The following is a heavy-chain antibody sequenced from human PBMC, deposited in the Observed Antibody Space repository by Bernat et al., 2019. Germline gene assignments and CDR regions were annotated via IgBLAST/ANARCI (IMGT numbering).Heavy chain of an antibody. J-gene: IGHJ6*02. CDR1: GGSISDFF. D-gene: IGHD3-16*01. Sequence: QVQLQESGPGLVKPSETLSLTCTVSGGSISDFFWSWIRQPPGKGLEWVGNIHYTGSTNYNPSLKNRVTISVDTSKNQFSLRLTSVTAADTAMYYCAREKGGSPPPSYPYYGLDVWGQGTTVTVSS. V-gene: IGHV4-59*01. CDR2: IHYTGST. CDR3: AREKGGSPPPSYPYYGLDV.